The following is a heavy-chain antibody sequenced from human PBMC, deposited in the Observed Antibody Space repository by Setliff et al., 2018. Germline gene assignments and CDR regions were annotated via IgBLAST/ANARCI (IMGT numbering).Heavy chain of an antibody. J-gene: IGHJ4*02. CDR2: TNPSGDYT. V-gene: IGHV1-46*01. CDR1: GHTLATYY. D-gene: IGHD6-19*01. Sequence: GASVKVSCKASGHTLATYYLHWMRQAPGQGLEWLGMTNPSGDYTGYAQKFQGRVTITADESTSTAYMELSSLRSEDTAVYYCASDRNGYSSGWSRPYFDYWGQGTLVTVSS. CDR3: ASDRNGYSSGWSRPYFDY.